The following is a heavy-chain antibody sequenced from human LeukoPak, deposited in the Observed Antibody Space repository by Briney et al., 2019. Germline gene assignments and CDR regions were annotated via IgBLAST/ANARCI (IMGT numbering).Heavy chain of an antibody. D-gene: IGHD3-9*01. V-gene: IGHV1-69*01. CDR2: IIPIFGTA. CDR1: GGTFSSYA. J-gene: IGHJ4*02. CDR3: ARSKDLRLDDIYY. Sequence: SVKVSCKASGGTFSSYAFSWVRQAPGQGLEWMGGIIPIFGTANYAQKFQGRVAITADESTSSAYMELSSLSSEDTAVYYCARSKDLRLDDIYYWGQGTLVTVSS.